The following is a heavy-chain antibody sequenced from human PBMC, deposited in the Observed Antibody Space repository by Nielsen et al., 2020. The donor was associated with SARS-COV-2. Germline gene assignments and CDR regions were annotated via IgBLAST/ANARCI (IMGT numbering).Heavy chain of an antibody. J-gene: IGHJ6*03. CDR1: GFTFSSYD. CDR3: ARGVAATHSRLLRYYYYYYMDV. Sequence: GGSLRLSCAASGFTFSSYDMHWVRQATGKGLEWVSAIGTAGDTYYPGSVKGRFTISRENAKNSLYLQMNSLRAGDTAVYYCARGVAATHSRLLRYYYYYYMDVWGKGTTVTVSS. D-gene: IGHD2-15*01. CDR2: IGTAGDT. V-gene: IGHV3-13*04.